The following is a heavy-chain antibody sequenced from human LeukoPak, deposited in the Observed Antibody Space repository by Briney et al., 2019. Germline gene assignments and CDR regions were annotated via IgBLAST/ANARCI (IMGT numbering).Heavy chain of an antibody. CDR2: ISWDGGST. J-gene: IGHJ6*03. CDR1: GFTFDDYA. CDR3: AKDGSYSSYYYMDV. D-gene: IGHD1-26*01. V-gene: IGHV3-43D*03. Sequence: PGGSLRLSCAASGFTFDDYAMHWVRQAPGKGLEWVSLISWDGGSTYYADSVKGRFTISRDNSKNTLYLQMNSLRAEDTAVYYCAKDGSYSSYYYMDVWGKGTTVTISS.